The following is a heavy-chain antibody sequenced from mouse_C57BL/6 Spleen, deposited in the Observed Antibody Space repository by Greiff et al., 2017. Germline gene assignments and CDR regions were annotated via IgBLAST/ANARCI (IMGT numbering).Heavy chain of an antibody. J-gene: IGHJ2*01. CDR1: GYTFTDYE. V-gene: IGHV1-15*01. D-gene: IGHD2-2*01. CDR3: TREVTTRTPFDY. Sequence: QVQLQQSGAELVRPGASVTLSCKASGYTFTDYEMHWVKQTPVPGLEWIGAIDPETGGTAYNQKFKGKAILTADKSSSTAYMELRSLTSEDSAVYYCTREVTTRTPFDYWGQGTTLTVSS. CDR2: IDPETGGT.